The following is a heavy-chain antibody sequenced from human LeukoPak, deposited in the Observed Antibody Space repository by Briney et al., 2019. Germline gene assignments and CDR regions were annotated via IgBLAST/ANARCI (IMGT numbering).Heavy chain of an antibody. Sequence: ASVKVSCKASGYTFTGYYMQWVRQAPGQGLEWMGWINPNSGGTNYAQKFQGRVTMTRDTSISTAHMELSRLRSDDTAVYYCARGGGVGATAPFYYYYYMDVWGKGTTVTVSS. J-gene: IGHJ6*03. CDR2: INPNSGGT. V-gene: IGHV1-2*02. CDR3: ARGGGVGATAPFYYYYYMDV. CDR1: GYTFTGYY. D-gene: IGHD1-26*01.